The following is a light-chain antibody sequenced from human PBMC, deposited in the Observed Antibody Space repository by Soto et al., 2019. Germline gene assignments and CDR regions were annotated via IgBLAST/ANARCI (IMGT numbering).Light chain of an antibody. V-gene: IGLV2-14*03. J-gene: IGLJ2*01. Sequence: QSALTQPASVSGSPGQSIAISCTGTSSDVGAYNYVSWYQHHPGKAPKLMIYDVTNRPSGVSNRFSGSKSGNTASLTISGLQAEDEADYYCSSFAGSSTSVVFGGGTKVTVL. CDR2: DVT. CDR3: SSFAGSSTSVV. CDR1: SSDVGAYNY.